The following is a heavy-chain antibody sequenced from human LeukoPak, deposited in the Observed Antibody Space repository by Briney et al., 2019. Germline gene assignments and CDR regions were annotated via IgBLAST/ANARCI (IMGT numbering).Heavy chain of an antibody. D-gene: IGHD3-10*01. CDR1: GDSISPHY. Sequence: SETLSLTCTVSGDSISPHYWSWIRQSPGRGLEWIGCIYYSGRTEYSPSLRSRVTISVDTSKNHFSLKLTSLTVADTAVYYCARGPTSSGFEYWGQGTLVTVSS. V-gene: IGHV4-59*11. CDR3: ARGPTSSGFEY. CDR2: IYYSGRT. J-gene: IGHJ4*02.